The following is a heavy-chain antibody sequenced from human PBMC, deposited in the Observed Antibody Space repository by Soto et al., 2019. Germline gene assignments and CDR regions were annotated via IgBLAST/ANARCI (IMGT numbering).Heavy chain of an antibody. CDR2: ISAYNGNT. V-gene: IGHV1-18*01. CDR1: GYTLTSYG. Sequence: QVTLVQSGAEVKKPGASVKVSCKASGYTLTSYGISWVRQAAGQGLEWMGWISAYNGNTNYAQKLQGRVTMTTDTSTSTAYMELSRLRSDDTAVYYCATPTTYYDLWSRDTQWGQGTMVTVSS. J-gene: IGHJ4*02. CDR3: ATPTTYYDLWSRDTQ. D-gene: IGHD3-3*01.